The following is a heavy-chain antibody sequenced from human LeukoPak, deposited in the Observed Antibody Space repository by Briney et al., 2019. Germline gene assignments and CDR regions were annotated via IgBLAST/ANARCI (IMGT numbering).Heavy chain of an antibody. D-gene: IGHD5-18*01. Sequence: PSETLSLTCAVYGGSFSGYYWSWIRQPPGKGLEWIGEINHSGSTNNNPSLKSRVTISVDTSKNQFSLKLSSVTAADTAVYYCARGLKGEHTTMAHFDSWGQGTLVTVSS. CDR3: ARGLKGEHTTMAHFDS. V-gene: IGHV4-34*01. CDR1: GGSFSGYY. J-gene: IGHJ4*02. CDR2: INHSGST.